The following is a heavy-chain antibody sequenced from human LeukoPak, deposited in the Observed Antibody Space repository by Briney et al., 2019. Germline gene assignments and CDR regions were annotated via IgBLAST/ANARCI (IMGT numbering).Heavy chain of an antibody. CDR3: VKDGHDCIGD. CDR2: VRTDGSMQ. D-gene: IGHD3-22*01. Sequence: AGGSLRLSCAASGFTFSGFGMHWVRQAPGKGLEWVAHVRTDGSMQYYADSVKGRFTISRDNWMNTVYLQMNRLRGDDTALYYCVKDGHDCIGDWGQGTLVTVSS. CDR1: GFTFSGFG. V-gene: IGHV3-30*02. J-gene: IGHJ4*02.